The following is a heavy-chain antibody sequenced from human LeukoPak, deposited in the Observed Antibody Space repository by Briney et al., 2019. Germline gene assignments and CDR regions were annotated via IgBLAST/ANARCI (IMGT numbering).Heavy chain of an antibody. CDR3: ARTEGLLWFGESHDY. D-gene: IGHD3-10*01. J-gene: IGHJ4*02. V-gene: IGHV4-59*12. CDR1: GGSISSYY. Sequence: SETLSLTCTVSGGSISSYYWSWIRQPPGKGLEWIGYIYYSGSTNYNPSLKSRVTISVDTSKNQFSLKLSSVTAADTAVYYCARTEGLLWFGESHDYWGQGTLVTVSS. CDR2: IYYSGST.